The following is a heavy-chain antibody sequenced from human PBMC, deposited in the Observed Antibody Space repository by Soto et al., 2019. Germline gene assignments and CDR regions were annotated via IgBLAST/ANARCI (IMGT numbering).Heavy chain of an antibody. CDR2: IYPGDSDT. D-gene: IGHD6-13*01. CDR3: ARGTSSSSWYGDSWFDP. CDR1: GYSFTSYW. J-gene: IGHJ5*02. Sequence: LGESLKISCKGSGYSFTSYWIGWVRQMPGKGLEWMGIIYPGDSDTRYSPSFQGQVTISADKSISTAYLQWSSLKASDTAMYYCARGTSSSSWYGDSWFDPWGQGTLVTVSS. V-gene: IGHV5-51*01.